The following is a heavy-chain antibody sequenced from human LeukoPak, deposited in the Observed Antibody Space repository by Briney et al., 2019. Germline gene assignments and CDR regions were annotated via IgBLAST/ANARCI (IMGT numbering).Heavy chain of an antibody. Sequence: ASVKVSCKASGGTFSSYPISWVRQAPGQGLEWMGWINPNSGGTNYAQKFQGRVTMTRDTSISTAYMELSRLRSDDTAVYYCASDVIAARPFDPWGQGTLVTVSS. D-gene: IGHD6-6*01. J-gene: IGHJ5*02. CDR3: ASDVIAARPFDP. CDR2: INPNSGGT. CDR1: GGTFSSYP. V-gene: IGHV1-2*02.